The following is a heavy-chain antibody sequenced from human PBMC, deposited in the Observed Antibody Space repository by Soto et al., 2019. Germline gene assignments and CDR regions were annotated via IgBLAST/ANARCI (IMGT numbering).Heavy chain of an antibody. V-gene: IGHV3-73*01. CDR3: TYEWDGSGMDFDY. J-gene: IGHJ4*02. CDR2: IRSKANSYAT. CDR1: GFTFSGSA. Sequence: GGSLRLSCAASGFTFSGSAMHWVRQASGKGLEWVGRIRSKANSYATAYAASVKGRFTISRDDSKNTAYLQMNSLKTEDTAVYYCTYEWDGSGMDFDYWGQGTLVTVSS. D-gene: IGHD3-10*01.